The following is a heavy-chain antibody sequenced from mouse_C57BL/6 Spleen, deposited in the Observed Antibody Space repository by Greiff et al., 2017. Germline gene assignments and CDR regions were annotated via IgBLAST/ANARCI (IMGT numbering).Heavy chain of an antibody. V-gene: IGHV5-9-1*02. CDR1: GFTFSSYA. CDR2: ISSGGDYI. Sequence: DVMLVESGEGLVKPGGSLKLSCAASGFTFSSYAMSWVRQTPEKRLEWVAYISSGGDYIYYADTVKGRCTISRVNDRNTLYLQMSSLKSEDTAMYYCTRVDDYDGGHYYAMDYWGQGTSVTVSS. D-gene: IGHD2-4*01. J-gene: IGHJ4*01. CDR3: TRVDDYDGGHYYAMDY.